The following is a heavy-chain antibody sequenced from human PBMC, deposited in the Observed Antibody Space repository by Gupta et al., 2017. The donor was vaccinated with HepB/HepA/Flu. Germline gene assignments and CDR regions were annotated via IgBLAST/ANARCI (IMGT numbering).Heavy chain of an antibody. D-gene: IGHD2-15*01. Sequence: QVQLVESGGGVVQPGGSLRLSCAASGFSLSAYGMNWVRQAPGKGLEWVAVISYDGSDKYFADSVKGRFTISRDLSKNTLYMXMXRLRAEXTAVYYCVKINAWCWFAPGGPGTLVTGSS. CDR2: ISYDGSDK. J-gene: IGHJ5*02. CDR3: VKINAWCWFAP. V-gene: IGHV3-30*18. CDR1: GFSLSAYG.